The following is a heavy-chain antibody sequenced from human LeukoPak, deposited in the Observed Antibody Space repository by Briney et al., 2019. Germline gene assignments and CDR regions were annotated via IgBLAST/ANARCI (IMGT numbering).Heavy chain of an antibody. Sequence: PGGSLRLSCEASGFIFDDYVMYWVRQSPGKGLEWVSGITWDGYKIDYVDSVKGRFTISRDNARNSLFLQMNRVRVEDTAFYYCVKGYSGSWSGYFDSWGQGTLATVAS. CDR3: VKGYSGSWSGYFDS. V-gene: IGHV3-9*01. D-gene: IGHD5-18*01. CDR2: ITWDGYKI. J-gene: IGHJ4*02. CDR1: GFIFDDYV.